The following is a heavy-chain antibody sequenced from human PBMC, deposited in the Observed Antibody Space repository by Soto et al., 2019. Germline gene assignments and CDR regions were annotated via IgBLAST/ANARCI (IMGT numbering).Heavy chain of an antibody. CDR1: GGSVSSNSYY. V-gene: IGHV4-61*01. Sequence: PSETLSLTCTVSGGSVSSNSYYWSWIRQHPGKGLEWIGYIYYSGSTNYNPSLKSRVTISVDTSKNRVSLNLTSVTAADTAIYYCMRANWYSEYWGQGTLVTVSS. D-gene: IGHD7-27*01. J-gene: IGHJ4*02. CDR2: IYYSGST. CDR3: MRANWYSEY.